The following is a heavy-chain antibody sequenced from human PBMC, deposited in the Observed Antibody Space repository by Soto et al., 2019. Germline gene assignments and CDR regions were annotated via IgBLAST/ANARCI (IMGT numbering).Heavy chain of an antibody. D-gene: IGHD4-17*01. CDR2: ISSTGGST. CDR1: GILFSTYA. CDR3: AHPRGYGVFDAVDI. V-gene: IGHV3-23*01. Sequence: PGGSLRLSCAASGILFSTYAMNWVRQAPGKGLEWVSAISSTGGSTYYAESVRGRFTISRDNSINTLYLQMSSLRTEDTALYYCAHPRGYGVFDAVDIWGQGTMVTVSS. J-gene: IGHJ3*02.